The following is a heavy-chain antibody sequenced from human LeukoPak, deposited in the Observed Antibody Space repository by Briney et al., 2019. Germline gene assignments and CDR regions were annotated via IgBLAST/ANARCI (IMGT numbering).Heavy chain of an antibody. Sequence: TGGSLRLSCAASGFTFGDYAMSWVRQAPGKGLEWVGFIRTGGYDGATDYGASVKGRFTISRDDSKNIAYLQMKSLNTEDTAVYYCTRTFGYYYFYMDVWGKGTTVTVSS. CDR2: IRTGGYDGAT. V-gene: IGHV3-49*04. J-gene: IGHJ6*03. D-gene: IGHD3-16*01. CDR3: TRTFGYYYFYMDV. CDR1: GFTFGDYA.